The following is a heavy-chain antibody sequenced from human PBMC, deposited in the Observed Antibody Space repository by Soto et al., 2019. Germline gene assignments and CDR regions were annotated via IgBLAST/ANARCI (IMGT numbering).Heavy chain of an antibody. D-gene: IGHD5-12*01. CDR1: GDSISSFY. J-gene: IGHJ4*02. Sequence: SETLSLTCTVSGDSISSFYWSWIRQPPGKGLEWIGYISYSGSTKYNPSLKSRVTMSLDTSKNQFSLRLISVTAADTAKYFCAREGNLGRWLQPLDFWGQGTLVTVSS. CDR2: ISYSGST. V-gene: IGHV4-59*01. CDR3: AREGNLGRWLQPLDF.